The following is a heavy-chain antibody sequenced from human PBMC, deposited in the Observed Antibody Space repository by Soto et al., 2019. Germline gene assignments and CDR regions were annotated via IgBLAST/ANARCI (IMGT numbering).Heavy chain of an antibody. CDR2: ISGSGGST. J-gene: IGHJ4*02. D-gene: IGHD2-2*01. V-gene: IGHV3-23*01. Sequence: GGSLRLSCAASGFTFSSYAMSWVRQAPGKGLEWVSAISGSGGSTYYADSVKGRFTISRDNSKNTLYLQMNSLRAEDTAVYYCAKEIRYCSSTSCYGRVDYWGQGTLVTVSS. CDR1: GFTFSSYA. CDR3: AKEIRYCSSTSCYGRVDY.